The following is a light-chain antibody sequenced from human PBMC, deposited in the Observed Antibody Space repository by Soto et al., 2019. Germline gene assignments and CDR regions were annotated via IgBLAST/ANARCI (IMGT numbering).Light chain of an antibody. V-gene: IGLV1-44*01. J-gene: IGLJ3*02. CDR1: SSNIGSNT. CDR3: AAWDDSLHGWV. CDR2: SNN. Sequence: QSVLTQPPSASGTPGQRATSSCSGSSSNIGSNTVNWYQQLSGTAPKLLIYSNNQRPSGVPDRFSGYKSGTSASLAISGLQSEDEADYYCAAWDDSLHGWVFGGGTKLTVL.